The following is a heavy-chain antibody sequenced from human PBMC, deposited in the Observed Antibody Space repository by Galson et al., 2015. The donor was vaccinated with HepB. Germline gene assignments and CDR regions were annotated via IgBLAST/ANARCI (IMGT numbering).Heavy chain of an antibody. CDR3: ARHQGAVAEPFDY. CDR1: GGSISSSSYY. D-gene: IGHD6-19*01. CDR2: IYYSGST. Sequence: ETLSLTCTVSGGSISSSSYYWGWIRQPPGKGLEWIGSIYYSGSTYYNPSLKSRVTISVDTSKNQFSLKLSSVTAADTAVYYCARHQGAVAEPFDYWGQGALVTVSS. V-gene: IGHV4-39*01. J-gene: IGHJ4*02.